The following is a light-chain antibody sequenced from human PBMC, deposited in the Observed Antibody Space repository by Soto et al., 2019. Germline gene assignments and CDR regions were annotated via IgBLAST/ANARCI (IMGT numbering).Light chain of an antibody. Sequence: QSVLTQPPSVSGAPGQTVTISCTGTSSNIGARVDVHWYQHLPGLAPKLLIYANNIRPSGVPDRFSGSKSGSSASLAISGLQAEDAGDYYCQSYDSSLSGSYAFGTGTKVTVL. CDR3: QSYDSSLSGSYA. V-gene: IGLV1-40*01. CDR2: ANN. CDR1: SSNIGARVD. J-gene: IGLJ1*01.